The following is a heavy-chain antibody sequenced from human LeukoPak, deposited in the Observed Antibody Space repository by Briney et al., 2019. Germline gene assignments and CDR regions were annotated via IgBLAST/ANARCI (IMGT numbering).Heavy chain of an antibody. J-gene: IGHJ5*01. CDR1: GFTFDDYA. V-gene: IGHV3-9*01. CDR3: ARDKVVGPTKFDS. CDR2: ISWNSGSI. Sequence: PGGSLRLSCAASGFTFDDYAMHWVRQAPGKGLEWVSGISWNSGSIGYADSVKGRFTISRDNAKNSVYPHMNSLRAEDTAVYYCARDKVVGPTKFDSWGQGTLVTVSS. D-gene: IGHD1-26*01.